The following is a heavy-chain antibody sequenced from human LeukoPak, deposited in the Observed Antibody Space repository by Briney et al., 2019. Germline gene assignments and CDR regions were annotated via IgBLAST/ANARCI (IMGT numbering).Heavy chain of an antibody. CDR2: ISYDGSNK. CDR3: AREVRPSAELYYYIDV. J-gene: IGHJ6*03. Sequence: GGSLRLSCAASGFTFSSYAMHWVRQAPGKGLEWVAVISYDGSNKYYADSVKVRFTISRDNSKNTLYLQMNSLRAEDTAVYYCAREVRPSAELYYYIDVWGKGTTVTVSS. D-gene: IGHD1-26*01. CDR1: GFTFSSYA. V-gene: IGHV3-30*01.